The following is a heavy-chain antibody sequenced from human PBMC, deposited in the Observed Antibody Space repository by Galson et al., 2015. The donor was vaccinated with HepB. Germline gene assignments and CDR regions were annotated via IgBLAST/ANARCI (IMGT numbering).Heavy chain of an antibody. CDR2: IIPILGIA. D-gene: IGHD3-9*01. Sequence: SVKVSCKASGGTFSSYAISWVRQAPGQGLEWMGRIIPILGIANYAQKFQGRVTITADKSTSTAYMELSSLRSEDTAVYYCAGSTTYYDILTGYARGYFDYWGQGTLVTVSS. CDR1: GGTFSSYA. J-gene: IGHJ4*02. CDR3: AGSTTYYDILTGYARGYFDY. V-gene: IGHV1-69*04.